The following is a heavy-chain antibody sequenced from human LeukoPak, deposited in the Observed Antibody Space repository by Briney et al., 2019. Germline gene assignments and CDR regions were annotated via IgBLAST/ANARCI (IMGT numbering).Heavy chain of an antibody. D-gene: IGHD6-19*01. CDR3: ARVGIAVADLNWFDP. CDR2: ISISSSDT. Sequence: PGGSLRLSCAASGFTFTSDSMNWVCHAPGKGLEWVSSISISSSDTYYADSVKGRFTISRDNAKNSLYLQMSSLRAEDTAVYYCARVGIAVADLNWFDPWGQGTLVTVSS. CDR1: GFTFTSDS. V-gene: IGHV3-21*01. J-gene: IGHJ5*02.